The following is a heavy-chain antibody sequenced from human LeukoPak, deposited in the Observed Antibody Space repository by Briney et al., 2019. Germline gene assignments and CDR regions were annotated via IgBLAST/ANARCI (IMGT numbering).Heavy chain of an antibody. CDR1: GFTFGDYA. J-gene: IGHJ5*02. CDR2: IRSKAYGGTT. V-gene: IGHV3-49*04. D-gene: IGHD6-19*01. CDR3: TRAKGGYSSGWYWFDP. Sequence: GRSLRLSCTAPGFTFGDYAMSWVRQAPGKGLEWVGFIRSKAYGGTTEYAASVKGRFTISRDDSKSIAYLQMNSLKTEDTAVYYCTRAKGGYSSGWYWFDPWGQGTLVTVSS.